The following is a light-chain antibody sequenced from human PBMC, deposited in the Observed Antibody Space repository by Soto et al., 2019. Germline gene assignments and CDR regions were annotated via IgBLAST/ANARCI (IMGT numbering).Light chain of an antibody. V-gene: IGKV1-27*01. CDR3: QKYNIAPWT. J-gene: IGKJ1*01. CDR2: AAS. CDR1: QDIRTF. Sequence: DLQMTQFLSSLSASVGDRVTITCRASQDIRTFLAWYQQRPGKVPKLLIYAASTLQSGVPSRFSGSGSGTDFTLIISSLQPEDGATYYCQKYNIAPWTFGHGTRVEI.